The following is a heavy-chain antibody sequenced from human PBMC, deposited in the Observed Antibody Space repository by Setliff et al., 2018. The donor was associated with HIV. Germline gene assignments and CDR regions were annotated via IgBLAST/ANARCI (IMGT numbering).Heavy chain of an antibody. V-gene: IGHV4-31*01. CDR1: GGSISSGGYY. D-gene: IGHD6-19*01. CDR2: IYYSGST. CDR3: ARGQWLAHGDYYYYMDV. Sequence: PSETLSLTCTVSGGSISSGGYYWSWIRQHPGKGLEWIGYIYYSGSTYYNPSLKSLVTISVDTSKNQFSLELSSVTAADTAVYYCARGQWLAHGDYYYYMDVWGKGTTVTV. J-gene: IGHJ6*03.